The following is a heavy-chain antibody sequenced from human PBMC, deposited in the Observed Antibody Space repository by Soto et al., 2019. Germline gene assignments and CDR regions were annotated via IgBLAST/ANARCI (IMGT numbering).Heavy chain of an antibody. J-gene: IGHJ4*02. CDR1: GFTFSSYG. D-gene: IGHD3-22*01. CDR3: ANRGFNYDSSGYPFDY. V-gene: IGHV3-30*18. CDR2: ISYDGSNK. Sequence: QPGGSLRLSCAASGFTFSSYGMHWVRQAPGKGLEWVAVISYDGSNKYYADSVKGRFTISRDNSKNTLYLQMNSLRAEDTAVYYCANRGFNYDSSGYPFDYWGQGTLGTV.